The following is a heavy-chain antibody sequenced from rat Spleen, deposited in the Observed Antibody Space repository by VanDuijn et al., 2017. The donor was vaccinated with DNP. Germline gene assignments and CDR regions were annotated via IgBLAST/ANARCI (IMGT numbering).Heavy chain of an antibody. V-gene: IGHV3-1*01. D-gene: IGHD1-1*01. CDR2: IGYSGNT. CDR1: GYSITSNY. Sequence: EVQLQESGPGLVKPSQSLSLTCLVTGYSITSNYWGWIRKFPGNKMEWIGHIGYSGNTGSNPSLKSRISITRDTSKNQFFLQLNSVTTEDTATYYCARDHYSAPPFDYWGQGVMVTVSS. CDR3: ARDHYSAPPFDY. J-gene: IGHJ2*01.